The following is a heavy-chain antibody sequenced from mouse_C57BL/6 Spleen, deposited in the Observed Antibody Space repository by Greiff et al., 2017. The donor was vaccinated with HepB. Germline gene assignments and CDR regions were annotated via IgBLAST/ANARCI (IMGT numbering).Heavy chain of an antibody. CDR1: GYAFSSYW. J-gene: IGHJ1*03. CDR2: IYPGDGDT. CDR3: ARFDYDGRDWYFDV. Sequence: QVQLQQSGAELVKPGASVKISCKASGYAFSSYWMNWVKQRPGKGLEWIGQIYPGDGDTNYNGKFKGKATLTADKSSSTAYMQLSSLTSEDSAVYFCARFDYDGRDWYFDVWGTGTTVTVSS. V-gene: IGHV1-80*01. D-gene: IGHD2-4*01.